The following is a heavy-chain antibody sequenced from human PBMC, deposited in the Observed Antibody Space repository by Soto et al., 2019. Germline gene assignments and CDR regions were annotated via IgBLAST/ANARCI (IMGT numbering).Heavy chain of an antibody. D-gene: IGHD2-15*01. CDR2: INSDGSSI. V-gene: IGHV3-74*01. J-gene: IGHJ4*01. CDR3: TADLPGHGGGFEFDY. Sequence: VGSLRLSCAASGFTFSSYWMHWVRQAPGKGLVWVSRINSDGSSISYAAPVKGRFIISRDDSENTLYLQMDSLTTEDTAIYYCTADLPGHGGGFEFDYWGQGTLVTVSS. CDR1: GFTFSSYW.